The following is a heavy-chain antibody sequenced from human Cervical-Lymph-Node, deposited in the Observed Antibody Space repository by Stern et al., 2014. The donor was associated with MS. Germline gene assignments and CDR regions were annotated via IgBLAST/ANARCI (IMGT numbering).Heavy chain of an antibody. D-gene: IGHD6-13*01. CDR2: IGWDNATK. CDR1: QITFDDYG. V-gene: IGHV3-9*01. CDR3: SKRYYSSWSGWIDS. Sequence: EVQLVESGGGLVQPGRSLRLSCSASQITFDDYGFHWVRQVPGKGLEWVAGIGWDNATKVYADSVKGLFTNSRNNARDSLYLQMNNLAPDDTALYFCSKRYYSSWSGWIDSWGQGILVTVSS. J-gene: IGHJ5*01.